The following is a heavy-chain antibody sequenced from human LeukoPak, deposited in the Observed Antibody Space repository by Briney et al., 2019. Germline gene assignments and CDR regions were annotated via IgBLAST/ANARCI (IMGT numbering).Heavy chain of an antibody. CDR1: GNRFTSYW. CDR3: ARHRSVRVGTTPSEYYYYVDV. J-gene: IGHJ6*03. CDR2: IYAGWSDT. V-gene: IGHV5-51*01. D-gene: IGHD1-26*01. Sequence: GESLKISWKGSGNRFTSYWIGWVRQRPGRGLGLMGIIYAGWSDTRYRPSCQGQVTISADKSISTASLQWSSLKASDTAMYYCARHRSVRVGTTPSEYYYYVDVRGKGTTVTVSS.